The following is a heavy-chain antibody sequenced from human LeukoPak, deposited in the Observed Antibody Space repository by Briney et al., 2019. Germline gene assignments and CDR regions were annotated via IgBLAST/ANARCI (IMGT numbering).Heavy chain of an antibody. CDR1: GYTFTSYD. CDR2: MNPNSGNT. D-gene: IGHD6-19*01. V-gene: IGHV1-8*01. Sequence: ASVKVSCKASGYTFTSYDINWVRQATGQGLEWMGWMNPNSGNTGYAQKFQGRVTMTRNTSISTAYMELSSLRSKDTAVYYCARAGVGEAVGYYFDYWGQGTLVTVSS. CDR3: ARAGVGEAVGYYFDY. J-gene: IGHJ4*02.